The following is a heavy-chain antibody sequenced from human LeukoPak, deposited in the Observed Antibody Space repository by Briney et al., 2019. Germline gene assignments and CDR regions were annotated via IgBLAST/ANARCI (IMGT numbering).Heavy chain of an antibody. CDR1: GFTCSRYA. D-gene: IGHD2-8*02. J-gene: IGHJ4*02. V-gene: IGHV3-30*09. Sequence: GRPLRLSCVTSGFTCSRYAMHWVRQAPGKGLEWVALISNDGNNKYYADSGKGRFVISRDNPKNTVYLQMNSLRADDTAVYSCARDWYGGVSRSYFDHWGQGTLVTVSS. CDR3: ARDWYGGVSRSYFDH. CDR2: ISNDGNNK.